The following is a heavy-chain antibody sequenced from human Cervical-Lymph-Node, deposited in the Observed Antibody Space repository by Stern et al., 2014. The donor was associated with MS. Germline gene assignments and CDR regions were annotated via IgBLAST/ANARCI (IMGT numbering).Heavy chain of an antibody. J-gene: IGHJ6*02. Sequence: VQLVESGGGVVQPGRSLRLSCAASGFTFSSYGMHWVRQAPGKGLEWVAVIWYDGSNKYYADSVKGRFTISRDNSKNTLYLQMNSLRAEDTAVYYCARSSSPNPYYYYGMDVWGQGTTVTVSS. V-gene: IGHV3-33*01. CDR2: IWYDGSNK. CDR1: GFTFSSYG. D-gene: IGHD6-13*01. CDR3: ARSSSPNPYYYYGMDV.